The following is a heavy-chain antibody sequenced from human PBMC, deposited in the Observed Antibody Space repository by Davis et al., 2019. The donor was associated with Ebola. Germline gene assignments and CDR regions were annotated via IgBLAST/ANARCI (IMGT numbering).Heavy chain of an antibody. Sequence: GESLKISCAASGFTFSGSAMHWVRQASGKGLEWVGRIRSKAYTYATAYAASVKGRFTISRDDSKNTAYLQMNSLKTEETAVYYCTANDYGDYGVDYWGQGTLVTVSS. D-gene: IGHD4-17*01. CDR1: GFTFSGSA. V-gene: IGHV3-73*01. CDR3: TANDYGDYGVDY. J-gene: IGHJ4*02. CDR2: IRSKAYTYAT.